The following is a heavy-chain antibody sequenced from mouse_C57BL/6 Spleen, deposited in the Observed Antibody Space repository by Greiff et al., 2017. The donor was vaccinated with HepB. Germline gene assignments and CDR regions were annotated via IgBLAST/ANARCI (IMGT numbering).Heavy chain of an antibody. D-gene: IGHD1-1*01. V-gene: IGHV5-17*01. J-gene: IGHJ2*01. Sequence: EVKLMESGGGLVKPGGSLKLSCAASGFTFSDYGMHWVRQAPEKGLEWVAYISSGSSTIYYADTVKGRFTLSRDNAKNTLFLQMTSLRSEDTAMYYCARDYYVSTYFDYWGQGTTLTVSS. CDR3: ARDYYVSTYFDY. CDR1: GFTFSDYG. CDR2: ISSGSSTI.